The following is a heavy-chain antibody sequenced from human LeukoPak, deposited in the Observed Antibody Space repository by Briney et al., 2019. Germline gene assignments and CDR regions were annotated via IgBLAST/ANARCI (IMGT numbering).Heavy chain of an antibody. CDR1: GYTFTSYY. J-gene: IGHJ5*02. CDR2: INPSGGST. D-gene: IGHD6-13*01. Sequence: ASVKVSCKASGYTFTSYYMHWVRQAPGQGLEWMGIINPSGGSTSYAQKFQGRVTMTRDMSTSTVYMELSSLRSEDTAVYYCARGSIAAAATDNWFDPWGQGTLDTVSS. CDR3: ARGSIAAAATDNWFDP. V-gene: IGHV1-46*01.